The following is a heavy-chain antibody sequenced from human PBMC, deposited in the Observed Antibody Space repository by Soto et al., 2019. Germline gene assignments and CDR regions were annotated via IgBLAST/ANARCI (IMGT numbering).Heavy chain of an antibody. Sequence: PSETLSLTCAVSGGSISSGGYSWSWIRQPPGKGLECIVYFYHSGNTYYSPSLRSRVTISIDTSRNQFSLKLISVTAADTAVYYCARDRGTSSSGLYFQHWGQGTLVTVSS. J-gene: IGHJ1*01. V-gene: IGHV4-30-2*01. CDR1: GGSISSGGYS. CDR3: ARDRGTSSSGLYFQH. CDR2: FYHSGNT. D-gene: IGHD6-6*01.